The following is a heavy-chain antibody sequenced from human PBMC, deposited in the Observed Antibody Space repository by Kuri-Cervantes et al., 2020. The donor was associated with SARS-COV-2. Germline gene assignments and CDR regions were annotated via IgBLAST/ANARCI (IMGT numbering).Heavy chain of an antibody. CDR2: IIPIFGTA. Sequence: SVKVSCKASGGTFSSYAISWVRQAPGQGLEWMGGIIPIFGTANYAQKFQGRVTITADESTSTAYMELSSLRSEDTAVYYCAAAPSYGGNRPFDYWGQGTLVTVSS. J-gene: IGHJ4*02. D-gene: IGHD4-23*01. CDR3: AAAPSYGGNRPFDY. CDR1: GGTFSSYA. V-gene: IGHV1-69*13.